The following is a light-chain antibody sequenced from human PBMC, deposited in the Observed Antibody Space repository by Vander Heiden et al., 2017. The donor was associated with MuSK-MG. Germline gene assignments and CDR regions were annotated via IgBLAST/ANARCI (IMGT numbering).Light chain of an antibody. CDR3: AAGDDSLNGWV. V-gene: IGLV1-44*01. Sequence: QSVLTQPPSASGTPGQRVTISYSGSSSNIGSNTVNWYQQLPGTDPKLLIYINNQRPSGVPDRFSGSKSGTSASMATSWLQSEEEADYYCAAGDDSLNGWVFGGGTKLTVL. CDR2: INN. CDR1: SSNIGSNT. J-gene: IGLJ3*02.